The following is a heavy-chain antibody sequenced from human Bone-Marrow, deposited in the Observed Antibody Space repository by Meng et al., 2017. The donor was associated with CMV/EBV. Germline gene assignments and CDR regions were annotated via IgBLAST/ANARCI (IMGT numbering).Heavy chain of an antibody. D-gene: IGHD1-26*01. Sequence: SVKVSCKASGGTFSSYAISWVRQAPGQGLEWMGGIIPIFGTANYAQKFQGRVTITTDESTSTAYIELSSLRSEDTAVYYCGRYSGNYYAFNIGGRGTMATVSS. CDR1: GGTFSSYA. CDR2: IIPIFGTA. J-gene: IGHJ3*02. V-gene: IGHV1-69*05. CDR3: GRYSGNYYAFNI.